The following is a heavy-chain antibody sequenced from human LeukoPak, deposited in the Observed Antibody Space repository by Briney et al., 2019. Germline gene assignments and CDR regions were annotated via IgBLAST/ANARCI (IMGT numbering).Heavy chain of an antibody. D-gene: IGHD5-18*01. CDR1: GFTFSSYS. J-gene: IGHJ4*02. Sequence: GGSLRLSCAASGFTFSSYSMSWVRQAPGKGLEWVSAISNTDGSTYYADSMKGRFTISRDNSKNTLYLQMNSLGAEDTAVYYCAKGISQGYTAGSIEQDYWGQGTLVTVSS. V-gene: IGHV3-23*01. CDR2: ISNTDGST. CDR3: AKGISQGYTAGSIEQDY.